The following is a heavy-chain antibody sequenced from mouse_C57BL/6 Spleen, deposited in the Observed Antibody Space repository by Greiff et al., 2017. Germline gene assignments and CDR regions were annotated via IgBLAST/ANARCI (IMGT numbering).Heavy chain of an antibody. J-gene: IGHJ4*01. CDR2: INPGSGGT. Sequence: VQGVESGAELVRPGTSVKVSCKASGYAFTNYLIEWVKQRPGQGLEWIGVINPGSGGTNYNEKFKGKATLTADKSSSTAYMQLSSLTSEDSAVYFCARATVYYYAMDYWGQGTPVTVSS. CDR1: GYAFTNYL. V-gene: IGHV1-54*01. CDR3: ARATVYYYAMDY. D-gene: IGHD1-1*01.